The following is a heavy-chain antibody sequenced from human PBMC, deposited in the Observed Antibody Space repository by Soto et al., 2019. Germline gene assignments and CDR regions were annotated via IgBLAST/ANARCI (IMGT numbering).Heavy chain of an antibody. D-gene: IGHD2-2*01. CDR2: ISSSSSYI. CDR3: ARDRGTVVPAAVTVSYFDY. V-gene: IGHV3-21*01. Sequence: EVQLVESGGGLVKPGGSLRLSCAASGFTFSSYSMNWVRQAPGKGLEWVSSISSSSSYIYYADSVTVRFTISRDNAKNSLYLQMNSLRAEATAVYYCARDRGTVVPAAVTVSYFDYWGQGTLVTVSS. CDR1: GFTFSSYS. J-gene: IGHJ4*02.